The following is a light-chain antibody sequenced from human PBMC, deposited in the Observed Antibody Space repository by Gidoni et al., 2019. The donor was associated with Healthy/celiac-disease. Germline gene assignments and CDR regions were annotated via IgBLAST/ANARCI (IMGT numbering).Light chain of an antibody. V-gene: IGKV1-9*01. J-gene: IGKJ4*01. CDR3: QQLNSYPLT. Sequence: DIQLTQSPSFLSASVGDRVTITCRASQGISSYLAWYQQKPGKAPKLLIYAASTLQSGFPSRFSGSGSGTEFTLTISSLQPEDFATYYCQQLNSYPLTFGGXTKVEIK. CDR1: QGISSY. CDR2: AAS.